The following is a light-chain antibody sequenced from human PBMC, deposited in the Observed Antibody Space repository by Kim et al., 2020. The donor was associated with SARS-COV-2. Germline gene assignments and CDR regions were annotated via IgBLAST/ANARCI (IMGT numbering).Light chain of an antibody. CDR1: QSIGTY. J-gene: IGKJ4*01. CDR2: AAS. Sequence: DIQMTQSPSSLAASVVDRVTIACRASQSIGTYLNWYQQKPGKAPKLLIYAASTLQSGVPSRFSGSGSGTDFTLTITRLPPEDFATYFWQQSHTTPLLTFGGGTKVDIK. V-gene: IGKV1-39*01. CDR3: QQSHTTPLLT.